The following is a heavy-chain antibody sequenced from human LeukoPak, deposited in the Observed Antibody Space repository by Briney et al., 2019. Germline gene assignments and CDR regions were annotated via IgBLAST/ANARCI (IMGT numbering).Heavy chain of an antibody. V-gene: IGHV3-48*03. Sequence: GGSLRLSCAAFGFNFSSYEMSWVRQAPGKGLEWVSYISTSGSTIYYADSVKGRFTISRANAKNSLYLQMNSLRAEDTAVYYCARSQYDISGLFQYWGQGTLVTVS. CDR2: ISTSGSTI. CDR3: ARSQYDISGLFQY. J-gene: IGHJ4*02. D-gene: IGHD3-22*01. CDR1: GFNFSSYE.